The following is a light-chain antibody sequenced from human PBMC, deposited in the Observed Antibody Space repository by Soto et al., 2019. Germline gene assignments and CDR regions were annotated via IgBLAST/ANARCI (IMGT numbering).Light chain of an antibody. Sequence: QSALTQPASVSGSPGQSITISCTGTSSDIGSGYAYVSWYQQHPGKAPKVIIYEVRHRPSSVSSRFSGSRSGNTASLIISGLQAEDEAHYYCSSYTTYDTVVFGGGTKLTVL. CDR3: SSYTTYDTVV. V-gene: IGLV2-14*01. CDR1: SSDIGSGYAY. J-gene: IGLJ3*02. CDR2: EVR.